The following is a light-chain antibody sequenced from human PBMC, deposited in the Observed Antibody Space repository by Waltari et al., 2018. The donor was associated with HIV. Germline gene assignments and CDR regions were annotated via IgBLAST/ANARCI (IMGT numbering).Light chain of an antibody. CDR1: QSISSD. J-gene: IGKJ2*01. Sequence: IVMTQSPATLSVSPGERATLSCRASQSISSDLALYQQKPGQAPRFLIYGASTRAPGISVKFTGSGSGTEFTLTIRSLQSEDFAIYYCQQYNNWPPGMYAFGQGTKLEMK. CDR2: GAS. V-gene: IGKV3-15*01. CDR3: QQYNNWPPGMYA.